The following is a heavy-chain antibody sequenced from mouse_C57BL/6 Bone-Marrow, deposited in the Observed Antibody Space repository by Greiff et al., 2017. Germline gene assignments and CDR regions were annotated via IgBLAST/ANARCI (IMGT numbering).Heavy chain of an antibody. J-gene: IGHJ2*01. Sequence: VQLQQPGAELVMPGASVKLSCKASGYTFTSYWMQLVKPRPGQGLEWIGEIDPSDSYTNYNQKFKGKSTLTVDTSSSTAYMQLSSLTSEDSAVYYCAISYSFDYWGQGTPLTVSS. V-gene: IGHV1-50*01. CDR2: IDPSDSYT. CDR3: AISYSFDY. CDR1: GYTFTSYW.